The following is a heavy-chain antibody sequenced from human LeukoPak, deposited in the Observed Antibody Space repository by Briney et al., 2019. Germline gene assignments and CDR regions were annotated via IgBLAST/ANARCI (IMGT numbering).Heavy chain of an antibody. CDR1: GGSISSYY. CDR3: ARHGYSSGWYYFDY. Sequence: PSDTLSLTCTVSGGSISSYYWSWIRQPPGKGLEWIGYIYYSGSTNYNPSLKSRVAISVDTSKNQCSLKLSSVTAADTAVYYCARHGYSSGWYYFDYWGQGTLVTVSS. CDR2: IYYSGST. V-gene: IGHV4-59*08. J-gene: IGHJ4*02. D-gene: IGHD6-19*01.